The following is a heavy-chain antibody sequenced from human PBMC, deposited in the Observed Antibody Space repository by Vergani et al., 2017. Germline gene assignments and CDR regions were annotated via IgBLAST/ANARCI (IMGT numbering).Heavy chain of an antibody. CDR1: GGSFSGYY. J-gene: IGHJ6*02. D-gene: IGHD3-3*01. Sequence: QVQLQQWGAGLLKPSETLSLTCAVYGGSFSGYYWSWIRQPPGXGLEWIGEINHSGSTNYNPSLKSRVTISVDTSKNQFSLKLSSVTAADTAVYYCARGRGVNTIVGVAPLRGMDVWGQGTTVTVSS. CDR3: ARGRGVNTIVGVAPLRGMDV. V-gene: IGHV4-34*01. CDR2: INHSGST.